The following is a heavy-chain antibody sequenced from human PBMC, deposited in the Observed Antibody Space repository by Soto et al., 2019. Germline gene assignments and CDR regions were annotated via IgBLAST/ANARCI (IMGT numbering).Heavy chain of an antibody. D-gene: IGHD3-10*01. CDR3: AKGGRTMVRGNGMDV. CDR1: GFTFSSYA. CDR2: ISGSGGST. Sequence: EVQLLESGGGLVQPGGSLRLSCAASGFTFSSYAVSWVRQAPGKGLESVSAISGSGGSTYYADSVKGRFTISRDNSKNTLYLQMNSLRAEDTAVYYCAKGGRTMVRGNGMDVWGQGTTVTVSS. V-gene: IGHV3-23*01. J-gene: IGHJ6*02.